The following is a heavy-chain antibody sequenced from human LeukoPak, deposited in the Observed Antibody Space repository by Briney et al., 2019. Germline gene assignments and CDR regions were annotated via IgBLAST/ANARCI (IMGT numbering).Heavy chain of an antibody. V-gene: IGHV3-48*03. CDR1: GFTFSSYE. CDR2: ISSSGSTI. J-gene: IGHJ6*02. D-gene: IGHD7-27*01. Sequence: QPGGSLRLPCAASGFTFSSYEMSWVRQAPGKGLEWVSYISSSGSTIYYADSVKGRFTISRDNAKNSLYLQMNSLRAEDTAVYYCARRLGYYYGMDVWGQGTTVTVSS. CDR3: ARRLGYYYGMDV.